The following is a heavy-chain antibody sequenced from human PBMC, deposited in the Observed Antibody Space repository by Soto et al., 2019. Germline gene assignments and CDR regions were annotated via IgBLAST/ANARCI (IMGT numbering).Heavy chain of an antibody. Sequence: XTLSLPCSVSGGSLSGCYCNWIRQPQAKGMEWLGQMFYRGSSEYNPYLKSRLTFSVETSKNQFSLRLSAVTSAYTSVYYCARGYCSGGNCLSHLDYWGRGTLGTVS. CDR1: GGSLSGCY. J-gene: IGHJ4*02. CDR3: ARGYCSGGNCLSHLDY. D-gene: IGHD2-15*01. CDR2: MFYRGSS. V-gene: IGHV4-59*01.